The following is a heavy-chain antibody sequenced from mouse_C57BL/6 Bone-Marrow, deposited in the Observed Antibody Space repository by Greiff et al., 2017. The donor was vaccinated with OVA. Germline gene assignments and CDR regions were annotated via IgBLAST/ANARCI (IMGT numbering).Heavy chain of an antibody. CDR1: GYTFTDYE. CDR3: TREGDYGSSGNYFDY. D-gene: IGHD1-1*01. CDR2: IDPETGGT. V-gene: IGHV1-15*01. J-gene: IGHJ2*01. Sequence: VQLQQSGAELVRPGASVTLSCKASGYTFTDYEMHWVKQTPVHGLEWIGAIDPETGGTAYNQKFKGKAILTADKSSSTAYMELRSLTSEDSAVYYCTREGDYGSSGNYFDYWGQGTTLTVSS.